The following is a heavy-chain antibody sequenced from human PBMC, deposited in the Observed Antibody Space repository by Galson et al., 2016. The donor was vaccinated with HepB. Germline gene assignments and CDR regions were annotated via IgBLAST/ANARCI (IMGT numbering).Heavy chain of an antibody. D-gene: IGHD6-19*01. CDR3: ARDSGTTYDNGWFDAMDI. V-gene: IGHV3-9*02. CDR2: IYWSSTRI. J-gene: IGHJ6*02. CDR1: GVTSNDHA. Sequence: SLRLSCAASGVTSNDHAMHWVRQAPGKGLEWVSGIYWSSTRIDYADSVKGRFTISRDNAKNFLYLQMNSLRAEDTAVYYCARDSGTTYDNGWFDAMDIWGQGTAVTVSS.